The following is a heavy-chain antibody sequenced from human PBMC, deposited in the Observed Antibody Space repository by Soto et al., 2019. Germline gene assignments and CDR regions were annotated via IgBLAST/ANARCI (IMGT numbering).Heavy chain of an antibody. D-gene: IGHD3-3*01. V-gene: IGHV3-7*01. Sequence: PGGSLRLSCAASGFTFSSYWMSWVRQAPGKGLEWVANIKQDGSEKYYVDSVKGRFTISRDNAKNSLYLQMNSLRAEDTAVYYCARVFGEWLRREYYYYGMDVWGQGTTVTVS. J-gene: IGHJ6*02. CDR3: ARVFGEWLRREYYYYGMDV. CDR2: IKQDGSEK. CDR1: GFTFSSYW.